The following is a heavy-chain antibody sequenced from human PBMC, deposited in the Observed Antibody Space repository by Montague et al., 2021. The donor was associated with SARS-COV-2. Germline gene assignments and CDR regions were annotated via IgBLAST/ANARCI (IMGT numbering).Heavy chain of an antibody. Sequence: PVLVKPTQTLTLTCTFSGLSLSTPNVGVGWIRQPPGKALEWVAVIYSNDEKRYSPSLRNRLTITKDTAKNQVVLSLTYVDPVDTATYYCAHLIRYYDIFTGIPFDYWGQGSQVTVSS. CDR1: GLSLSTPNVG. J-gene: IGHJ4*02. V-gene: IGHV2-5*01. CDR3: AHLIRYYDIFTGIPFDY. CDR2: IYSNDEK. D-gene: IGHD3-9*01.